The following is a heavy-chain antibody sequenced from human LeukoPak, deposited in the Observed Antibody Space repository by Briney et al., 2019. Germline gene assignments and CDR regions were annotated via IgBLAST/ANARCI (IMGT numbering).Heavy chain of an antibody. CDR2: ITPIFGTP. D-gene: IGHD4-23*01. CDR3: ARGWLAETIMVTPYNY. CDR1: GDTFSSYD. Sequence: GASVKVSCKASGDTFSSYDISWVRQAPGQGLEWIGGITPIFGTPNYAQKFQGRVTITADESTRTAYMELRSLRSEDTAVYYCARGWLAETIMVTPYNYRGQGTLVTVSS. J-gene: IGHJ4*02. V-gene: IGHV1-69*13.